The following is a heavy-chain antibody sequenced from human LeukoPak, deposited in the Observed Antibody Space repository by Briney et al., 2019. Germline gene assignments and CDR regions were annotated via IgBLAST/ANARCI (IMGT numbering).Heavy chain of an antibody. J-gene: IGHJ4*02. Sequence: GGSLRLSCAASGFTFSSYWMSWVRQAPGKGLEWVANIKQDGSEKYYVDSVKGRFTISRDNAKNSLYLQMNSLRAEDTAVYYCARAGRRGNQLLWGYWGQGTLVTVSS. V-gene: IGHV3-7*01. D-gene: IGHD2-2*01. CDR3: ARAGRRGNQLLWGY. CDR2: IKQDGSEK. CDR1: GFTFSSYW.